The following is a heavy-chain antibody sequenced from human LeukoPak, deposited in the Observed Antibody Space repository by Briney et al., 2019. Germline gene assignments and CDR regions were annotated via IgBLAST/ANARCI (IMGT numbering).Heavy chain of an antibody. CDR3: AKGTTDLES. CDR2: IDAGGGST. Sequence: GGSLRLSCAASGFTVSSNYMNWVRQAPGKGLAWVSTIDAGGGSTYFADSVKGRFTISRDNPKKTLYLQMNSLRAEDTAVYFCAKGTTDLESWGQGTLVTVSS. CDR1: GFTVSSNY. J-gene: IGHJ5*01. D-gene: IGHD1-1*01. V-gene: IGHV3-23*01.